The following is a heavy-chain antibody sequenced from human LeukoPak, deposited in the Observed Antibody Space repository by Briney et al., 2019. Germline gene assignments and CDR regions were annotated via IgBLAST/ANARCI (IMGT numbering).Heavy chain of an antibody. Sequence: GASVKVSCKASGYSFTSYGISWVRQAPGQGLEWMGRISAYNGNTNYAQNLQGRITMTTDTSTSTAYMELRSLRSDDTAVYYCARITPVGNYCDSRGYYYSLPYWGQGTLVIVSS. V-gene: IGHV1-18*01. CDR1: GYSFTSYG. CDR3: ARITPVGNYCDSRGYYYSLPY. J-gene: IGHJ4*02. CDR2: ISAYNGNT. D-gene: IGHD3-22*01.